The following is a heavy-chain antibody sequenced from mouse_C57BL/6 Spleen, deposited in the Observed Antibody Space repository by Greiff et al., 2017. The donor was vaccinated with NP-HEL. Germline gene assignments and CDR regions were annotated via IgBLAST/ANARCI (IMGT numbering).Heavy chain of an antibody. D-gene: IGHD3-1*01. CDR1: GYSITSGYY. J-gene: IGHJ2*01. CDR3: ARALSGFDY. CDR2: ISYDGSN. Sequence: EVHLVESGPGLVKPSQSLSLTCSVPGYSITSGYYWNWIRQFPGNKLEWMGYISYDGSNNYNPSLKNRISITRDTSKNQFFLKLNSVTTEDTATYYCARALSGFDYWGQGTTLTVSS. V-gene: IGHV3-6*01.